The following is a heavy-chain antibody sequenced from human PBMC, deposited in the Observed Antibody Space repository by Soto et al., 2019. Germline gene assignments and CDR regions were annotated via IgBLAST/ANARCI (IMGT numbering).Heavy chain of an antibody. J-gene: IGHJ4*02. CDR2: ISAHNGNT. CDR3: ARGRYGDY. D-gene: IGHD1-1*01. V-gene: IGHV1-18*01. CDR1: GYIFTTYG. Sequence: QVHLVQSGAEVKKPGGSVKVSCKGSGYIFTTYGITWVRQAPGQGLEWMGWISAHNGNTNYAQKLQGRVTVTRDTSTSTAYMELRNLGSDDTVVYYCARGRYGDYWGQGALVTVSS.